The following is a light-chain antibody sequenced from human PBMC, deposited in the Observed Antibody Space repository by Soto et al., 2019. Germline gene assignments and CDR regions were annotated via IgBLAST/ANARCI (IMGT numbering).Light chain of an antibody. CDR1: QKINTW. V-gene: IGKV1-5*03. Sequence: IQMTQSPSTLSASVGDRVTITCRASQKINTWVAWYQQRPGKAPQLLIYEASSLEPGVPLRFGGSGSGTDFTLTISSLQPDDFATYYCQQYEIYPLTFGGGTHVE. J-gene: IGKJ4*01. CDR3: QQYEIYPLT. CDR2: EAS.